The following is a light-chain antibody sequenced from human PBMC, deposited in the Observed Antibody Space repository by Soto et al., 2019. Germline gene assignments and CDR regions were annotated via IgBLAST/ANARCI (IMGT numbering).Light chain of an antibody. CDR2: GNT. V-gene: IGLV1-40*01. J-gene: IGLJ2*01. Sequence: QTVVTQPAAVSGAPGQRVTITCTGSSSNIGADYDVHWFQQLPGTAPKLLIFGNTNRPSGVPDRFSGSKSGSSASLAITGLQTEDEADYYCQSYDSRLSGWLFGGGTKVTVL. CDR3: QSYDSRLSGWL. CDR1: SSNIGADYD.